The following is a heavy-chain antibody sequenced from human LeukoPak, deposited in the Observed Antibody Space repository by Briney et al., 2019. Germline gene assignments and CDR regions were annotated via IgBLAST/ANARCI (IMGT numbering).Heavy chain of an antibody. J-gene: IGHJ4*02. V-gene: IGHV4-30-2*01. Sequence: SQTLSLTCAVSGGSISSGGYSWSWIRQPPGKGLEWVGYIYHSGSTYYNPSLKSRVTISVDRSKNPFSLKLSSVTAADTAVYYCARDSSSWPSFDYWGQGTLVTVSS. CDR3: ARDSSSWPSFDY. D-gene: IGHD6-13*01. CDR2: IYHSGST. CDR1: GGSISSGGYS.